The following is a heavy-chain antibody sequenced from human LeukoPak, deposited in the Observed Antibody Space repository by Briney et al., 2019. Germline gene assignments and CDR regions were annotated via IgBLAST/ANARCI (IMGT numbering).Heavy chain of an antibody. J-gene: IGHJ4*02. Sequence: PGGSLRLSCTVSGFTVSSNSMSWVRQAPGKGVEWVSFIYSDNTHYSNAVKGRLTISRDNSKNNMYLQMNSLRAAHPSVYYCVKGGAPASITVYYFEDWGQGTLVTVSS. V-gene: IGHV3-53*01. D-gene: IGHD2-2*01. CDR2: IYSDNT. CDR3: VKGGAPASITVYYFED. CDR1: GFTVSSNS.